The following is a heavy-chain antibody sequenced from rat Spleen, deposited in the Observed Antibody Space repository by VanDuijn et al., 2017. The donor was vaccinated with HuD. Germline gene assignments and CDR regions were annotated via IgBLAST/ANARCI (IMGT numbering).Heavy chain of an antibody. CDR3: TRVCTGIPYYFDY. CDR1: GFIFSDFH. V-gene: IGHV5-31*01. J-gene: IGHJ2*01. CDR2: ITNTGGST. Sequence: EVQLVESGGGLVQPGRSLKISCAASGFIFSDFHLAWVRQAPGKGLEWVASITNTGGSTYYPDSVKGRFTISRDKAKSTLYLQMNSLRSEDTATYYCTRVCTGIPYYFDYWGQGVMVTVSS. D-gene: IGHD1-4*01.